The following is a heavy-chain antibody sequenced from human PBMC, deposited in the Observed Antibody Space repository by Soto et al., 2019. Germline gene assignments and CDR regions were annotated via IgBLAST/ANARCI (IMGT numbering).Heavy chain of an antibody. CDR1: GYTFTSYG. CDR3: AGSRYYYDSSSPDY. CDR2: ISAYNGNT. Sequence: GASVKVSCKASGYTFTSYGISWVRQAPGQGLEWMGWISAYNGNTNYAQKLQGRVTMTTDTSTSTAYMELRSLRSDDTAVYYCAGSRYYYDSSSPDYWGQGTLVTVSS. D-gene: IGHD3-22*01. J-gene: IGHJ4*02. V-gene: IGHV1-18*01.